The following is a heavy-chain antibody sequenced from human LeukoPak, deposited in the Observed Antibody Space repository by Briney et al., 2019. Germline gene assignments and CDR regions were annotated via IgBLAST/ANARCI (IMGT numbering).Heavy chain of an antibody. CDR3: AKGSDYGGNSDYFDY. CDR1: GFTFSSYA. D-gene: IGHD4-23*01. V-gene: IGHV3-30*04. CDR2: ISYDGSNK. Sequence: GGSLRLSCAASGFTFSSYAMHWVRQAPGKGLEWVAVISYDGSNKYYADSVKGRFTISRDNSKNTLYLQMNSLRAEDTAVYYCAKGSDYGGNSDYFDYWGQGTLVTVSS. J-gene: IGHJ4*02.